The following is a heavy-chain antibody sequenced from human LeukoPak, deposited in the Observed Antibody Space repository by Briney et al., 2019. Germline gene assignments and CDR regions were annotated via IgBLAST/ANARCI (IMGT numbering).Heavy chain of an antibody. D-gene: IGHD6-25*01. CDR2: INHSGST. CDR3: ARGVAAATYHFDY. CDR1: GGSFSGYY. Sequence: SETLSLTCAVYGGSFSGYYWSWIRQPPGKGLEWIGEINHSGSTNYNPSLKSRVTISVDTSKNQFSLKLSSVTAADTAVYYCARGVAAATYHFDYWGQGTLVTVSS. J-gene: IGHJ4*02. V-gene: IGHV4-34*01.